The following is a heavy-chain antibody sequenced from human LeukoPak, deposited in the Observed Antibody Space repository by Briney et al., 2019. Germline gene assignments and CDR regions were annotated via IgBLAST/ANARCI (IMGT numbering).Heavy chain of an antibody. J-gene: IGHJ4*02. CDR1: GGSISSHY. CDR2: LYDSVRT. V-gene: IGHV4-59*11. CDR3: ATIKRGDIYGYFDF. D-gene: IGHD5-18*01. Sequence: SETLSLTCTVPGGSISSHYWSWFRQPPGKGLEWIAYLYDSVRTKDNPSLKGRVTLSADTSKNQHSLRLSSVTAADTAVYYCATIKRGDIYGYFDFWGQGILVTVSS.